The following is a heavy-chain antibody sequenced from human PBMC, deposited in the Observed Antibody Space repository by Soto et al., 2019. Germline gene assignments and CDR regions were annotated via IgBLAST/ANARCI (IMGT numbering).Heavy chain of an antibody. CDR1: GFTCTSSA. CDR2: IVVGSGNT. D-gene: IGHD1-26*01. CDR3: AADFRGSYDFAY. J-gene: IGHJ4*02. Sequence: QMQLVQSGPEVKKPGTSVKVSCKASGFTCTSSALQWVRQARGQRLEWIGWIVVGSGNTNYAQKFQERVTITRYMSTSTSYMELSSLRSEDTAVYYCAADFRGSYDFAYSGQGTLVTVSS. V-gene: IGHV1-58*01.